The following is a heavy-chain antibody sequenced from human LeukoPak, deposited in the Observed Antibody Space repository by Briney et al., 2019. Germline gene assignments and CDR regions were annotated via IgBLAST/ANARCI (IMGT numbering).Heavy chain of an antibody. CDR3: AKKGTSNGYTYFDY. D-gene: IGHD3-22*01. J-gene: IGHJ4*02. CDR1: GFTFSSYA. CDR2: IDGSGGST. V-gene: IGHV3-23*01. Sequence: GGSLRLSCAASGFTFSSYAMSWVRQAPGKGLEWVSAIDGSGGSTYYADSVKGRFTISRDNSKNTLFLQMNSLRAEDTAVYYCAKKGTSNGYTYFDYWGQGTLVTVSS.